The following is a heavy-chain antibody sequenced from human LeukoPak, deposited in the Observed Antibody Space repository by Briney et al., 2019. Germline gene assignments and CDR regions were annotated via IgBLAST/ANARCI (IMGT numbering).Heavy chain of an antibody. J-gene: IGHJ6*03. V-gene: IGHV3-30*02. CDR2: IRYDGSNK. CDR3: ARAFEKQQLELGLYYYMDV. Sequence: GGSLRLSCAASGFTFSSYDMHWVRQAAGKGLEWVAFIRYDGSNKYYADSVKGRFTISRDNAKNSLYLQMNSLRAEDTAVYYCARAFEKQQLELGLYYYMDVWGKGTTVTVSS. D-gene: IGHD6-13*01. CDR1: GFTFSSYD.